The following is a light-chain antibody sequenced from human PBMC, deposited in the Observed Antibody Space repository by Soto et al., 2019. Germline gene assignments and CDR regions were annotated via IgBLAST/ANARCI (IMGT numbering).Light chain of an antibody. CDR3: SSYTSSSTPQEV. CDR1: SSDVGGYNY. V-gene: IGLV2-14*01. Sequence: QSALTQPASVSGSPGQSITISCTGTSSDVGGYNYVSWYQQHPGKAPKLMXYDXSNXXXXXSNRFXGSKSGXTXSXTIXGXXXXXXXXXXCSSYTSSSTPQEVFGTGTKLTVL. CDR2: DXS. J-gene: IGLJ1*01.